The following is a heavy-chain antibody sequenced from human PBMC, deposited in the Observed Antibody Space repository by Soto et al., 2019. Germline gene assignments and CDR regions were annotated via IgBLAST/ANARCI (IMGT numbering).Heavy chain of an antibody. Sequence: XTLSLPCTVTGXSVNNRSYYWGWIRQPPGKGLEWIGSIYYSGSTYKNQSLKSRVSMSVDTSKNQFSLKLRSVTAADTALYYCARQRTSVVTQAYFDSWGQGSLGTVS. CDR1: GXSVNNRSYY. J-gene: IGHJ4*02. V-gene: IGHV4-39*01. CDR2: IYYSGST. CDR3: ARQRTSVVTQAYFDS. D-gene: IGHD2-21*02.